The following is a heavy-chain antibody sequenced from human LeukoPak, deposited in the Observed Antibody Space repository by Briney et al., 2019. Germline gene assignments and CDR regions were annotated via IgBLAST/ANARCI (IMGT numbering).Heavy chain of an antibody. Sequence: PSETLSLTCAVYGGSFSGYYWSWIRQPPGKGLEWIGEINHSGSTNYNPSLKSRVTISVDTSKNQFSLKLSSVTAADTAVYYCARKYHIVVVPAAPPAWFDPWGQGTLVTVSS. V-gene: IGHV4-34*01. CDR2: INHSGST. D-gene: IGHD2-2*01. J-gene: IGHJ5*02. CDR1: GGSFSGYY. CDR3: ARKYHIVVVPAAPPAWFDP.